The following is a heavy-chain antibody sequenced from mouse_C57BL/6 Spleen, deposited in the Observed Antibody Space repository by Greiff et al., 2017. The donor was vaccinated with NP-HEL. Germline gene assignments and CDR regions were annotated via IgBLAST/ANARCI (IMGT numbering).Heavy chain of an antibody. CDR1: GYTFTSYW. Sequence: QVQLQQPGAELVRPGSSVKLSCKASGYTFTSYWMHWVKQRPIQGLEWIGNIDPSDSETHYNQKFKDKATLTVDKSSSTAYMQLSSLTSEDSAVYYCERLYDSSYGYAMDYWGQGTSVTVSS. CDR3: ERLYDSSYGYAMDY. CDR2: IDPSDSET. D-gene: IGHD1-1*01. J-gene: IGHJ4*01. V-gene: IGHV1-52*01.